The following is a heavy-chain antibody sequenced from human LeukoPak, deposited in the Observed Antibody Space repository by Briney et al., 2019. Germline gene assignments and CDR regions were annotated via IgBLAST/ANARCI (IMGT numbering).Heavy chain of an antibody. D-gene: IGHD4-17*01. CDR1: GYTFTGYY. V-gene: IGHV1-2*02. Sequence: GASVKVSCTASGYTFTGYYMHWVRQAPGQGLEWMVWINPNSGGTNYAQKLQGRVTMTRDTSISTAYMELSRLRSDDTAVYYCARDLPPYGDYVGYWGQGTLVTVSS. CDR3: ARDLPPYGDYVGY. J-gene: IGHJ4*02. CDR2: INPNSGGT.